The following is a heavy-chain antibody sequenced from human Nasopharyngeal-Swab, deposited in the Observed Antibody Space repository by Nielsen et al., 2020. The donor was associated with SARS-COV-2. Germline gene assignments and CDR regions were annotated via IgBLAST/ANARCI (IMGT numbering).Heavy chain of an antibody. V-gene: IGHV3-30*04. D-gene: IGHD3-22*01. J-gene: IGHJ6*02. CDR2: ISYDGSNK. CDR3: AREDLPSYYYDSSGCYEGNYGMDV. Sequence: GESLKISCAASGFTFSSYAMHWVRQAPGKGLEWVAVISYDGSNKYYADSVKGRFTISRDNSKNTLYLQMNSLRAEDTAVYYCAREDLPSYYYDSSGCYEGNYGMDVWGQGTTVTVSS. CDR1: GFTFSSYA.